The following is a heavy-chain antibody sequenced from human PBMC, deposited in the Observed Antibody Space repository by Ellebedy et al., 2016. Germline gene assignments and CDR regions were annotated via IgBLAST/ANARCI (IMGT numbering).Heavy chain of an antibody. V-gene: IGHV4-61*01. D-gene: IGHD2-2*01. CDR1: GGSVSSGSYY. CDR2: IYYSGST. Sequence: GSLRLSXTVSGGSVSSGSYYWSWIRQPPGKGLEWIGYIYYSGSTNYNPSLKSRVTISVDTSKNQFSLKLSSVTAADTAVYYCARVGYCSSTSCYDYWGQGTLVTVSS. CDR3: ARVGYCSSTSCYDY. J-gene: IGHJ4*02.